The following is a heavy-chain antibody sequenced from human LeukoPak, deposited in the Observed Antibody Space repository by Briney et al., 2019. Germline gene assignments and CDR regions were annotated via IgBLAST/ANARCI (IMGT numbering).Heavy chain of an antibody. J-gene: IGHJ3*02. CDR1: GFTFSSYS. Sequence: YPGGSLRLSCAAPGFTFSSYSMNWVRQAPGKGLEWVSSISSSSSYIYYADSVKGRFTISRDNAKNSLYLQMNSLRAEDTAVYYCARETYYDILTGYFPHDAFDIWGQGTMVTVSS. CDR3: ARETYYDILTGYFPHDAFDI. V-gene: IGHV3-21*01. D-gene: IGHD3-9*01. CDR2: ISSSSSYI.